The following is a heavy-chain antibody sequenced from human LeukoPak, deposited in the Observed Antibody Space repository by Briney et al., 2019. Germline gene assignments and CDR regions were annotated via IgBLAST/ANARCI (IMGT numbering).Heavy chain of an antibody. Sequence: GGSLRLSCAASGFTFSSYAMSWVRQAPGKGLEWVSAISGSGGSTYYADSVKGRFTISRDNSKNTVYLEMNSLRAEDTAVYYCVRGQLWSYYHDYWGQGTLVTVSS. CDR2: ISGSGGST. CDR3: VRGQLWSYYHDY. V-gene: IGHV3-23*01. J-gene: IGHJ4*02. D-gene: IGHD3-16*01. CDR1: GFTFSSYA.